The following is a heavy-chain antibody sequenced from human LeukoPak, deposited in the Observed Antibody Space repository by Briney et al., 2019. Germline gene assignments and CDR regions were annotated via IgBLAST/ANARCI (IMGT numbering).Heavy chain of an antibody. D-gene: IGHD3-9*01. CDR2: IRSKAYGGTA. J-gene: IGHJ4*02. CDR1: GFTLGDHS. Sequence: GGSLTLSCTASGFTLGDHSVSWSRQAPGKGREWVGFIRSKAYGGTAEYRAAAKGRFTIPRDDSKSVANLQMDSLKAEDTAVYYYTREIRYFDWFQADYWGQGTLVTVSS. CDR3: TREIRYFDWFQADY. V-gene: IGHV3-49*03.